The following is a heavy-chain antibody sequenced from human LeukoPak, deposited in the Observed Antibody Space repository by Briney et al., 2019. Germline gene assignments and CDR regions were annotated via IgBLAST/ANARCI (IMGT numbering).Heavy chain of an antibody. D-gene: IGHD6-25*01. Sequence: GGSLRLSCAASGSTFSSYDIHWVRQATGKGLEWVSAIGTAGDTYYTGSVEGRFTISRENAKNSLYLQMNSLRAGDTAVYYCARIGSGWYYDFWGQGTLVTVSS. J-gene: IGHJ4*02. CDR1: GSTFSSYD. V-gene: IGHV3-13*01. CDR3: ARIGSGWYYDF. CDR2: IGTAGDT.